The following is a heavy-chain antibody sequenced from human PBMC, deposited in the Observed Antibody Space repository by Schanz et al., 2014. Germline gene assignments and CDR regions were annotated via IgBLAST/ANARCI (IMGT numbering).Heavy chain of an antibody. V-gene: IGHV3-33*01. CDR2: IWYDGSNE. D-gene: IGHD6-19*01. J-gene: IGHJ6*03. CDR3: ARDHQWLARYYMDV. CDR1: GFTFSNHG. Sequence: QVQLVESGGGVVQPGRSLRLSCAASGFTFSNHGMHWVRQSPGKGLEWVALIWYDGSNEYYADSVKGRFTISRDNPKKTLYLQMNSLRAEDTAVYYRARDHQWLARYYMDVWGKGTTVTVSS.